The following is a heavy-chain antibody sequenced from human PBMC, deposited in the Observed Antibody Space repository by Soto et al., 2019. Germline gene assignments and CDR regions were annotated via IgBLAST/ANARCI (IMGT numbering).Heavy chain of an antibody. CDR3: AKDYLYYNCWSGYHWFDP. CDR2: ISGSGGST. CDR1: GFSFSSYS. D-gene: IGHD3-3*01. J-gene: IGHJ5*02. V-gene: IGHV3-23*01. Sequence: GGSLILSCAASGFSFSSYSMSWVRQAPGKGLEWVSAISGSGGSTYYADSVKGRVTISRDNSKNTLYLQMNSLRAEDTAVYYCAKDYLYYNCWSGYHWFDPWGQGTLVTVSS.